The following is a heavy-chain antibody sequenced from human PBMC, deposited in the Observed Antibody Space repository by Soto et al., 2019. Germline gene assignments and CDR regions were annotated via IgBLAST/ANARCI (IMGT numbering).Heavy chain of an antibody. CDR1: GGTLTTHG. J-gene: IGHJ5*02. Sequence: QVQLVQSGNEVKQPGSSVKISCKASGGTLTTHGIIWVRQAPGQGLEWMGGIVPVFNSPKYVQKFQGRLTITAERSTNSVYMELSSLTSEDTATYYCARDPPRADFIFNWFGPWSQGTLVTVSS. CDR2: IVPVFNSP. CDR3: ARDPPRADFIFNWFGP. V-gene: IGHV1-69*06. D-gene: IGHD2-21*01.